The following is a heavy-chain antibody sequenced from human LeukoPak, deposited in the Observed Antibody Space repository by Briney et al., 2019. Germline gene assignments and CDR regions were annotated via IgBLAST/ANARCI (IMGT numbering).Heavy chain of an antibody. J-gene: IGHJ4*02. Sequence: PGGSLRLSCAASGFTFSSYGMHWVRQAPGKGLEWVAVISYDGSNKYYADSVKGRFTISRDNSKNTLYLQMNSLRAEDTAVYYCAKSRDSSGWTYFDYWGQGTLVTVSS. V-gene: IGHV3-30*18. CDR3: AKSRDSSGWTYFDY. CDR1: GFTFSSYG. D-gene: IGHD6-19*01. CDR2: ISYDGSNK.